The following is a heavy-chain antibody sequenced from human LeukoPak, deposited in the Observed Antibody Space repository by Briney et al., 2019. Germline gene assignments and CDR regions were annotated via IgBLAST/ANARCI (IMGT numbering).Heavy chain of an antibody. CDR2: ISAYNGNT. CDR1: GYTFTSYG. J-gene: IGHJ6*03. V-gene: IGHV1-18*01. CDR3: ARVPLYYYYMDV. Sequence: ASVKVSCKASGYTFTSYGISWVRQAPGQGLEWMGWISAYNGNTNYAQKLQGRVTMTTDASTSTAYVELRSLRSDDTAVYYCARVPLYYYYMDVWGKGTTVTVSS.